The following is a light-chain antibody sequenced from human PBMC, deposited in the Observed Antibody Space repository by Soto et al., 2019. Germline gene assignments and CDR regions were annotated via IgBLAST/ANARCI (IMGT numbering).Light chain of an antibody. Sequence: SVLTQPASVSGSPGQSITISCTGTSSDVGGYNYVSWYQHHPGKAPKLIIFDVSNRPSGVSNPFSGSKSGNTASLTISALQPEDEADYYCSSYTTSNTRQIVFGTGTKV. J-gene: IGLJ1*01. V-gene: IGLV2-14*03. CDR2: DVS. CDR3: SSYTTSNTRQIV. CDR1: SSDVGGYNY.